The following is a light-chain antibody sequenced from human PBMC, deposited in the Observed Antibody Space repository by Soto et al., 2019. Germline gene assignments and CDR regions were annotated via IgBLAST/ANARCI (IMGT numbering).Light chain of an antibody. CDR1: QSVSSSY. V-gene: IGKV3-20*01. J-gene: IGKJ1*01. CDR2: GAS. CDR3: QQYGSSPWT. Sequence: ENVLTQSPGTMSLSQGEGATLSCRASQSVSSSYFAWYQQKPGQAPRLLIYGASSRATGIPDRFSGSGSGTDFTLTISRLEPEDFAVYYCQQYGSSPWTFGQGTKVETK.